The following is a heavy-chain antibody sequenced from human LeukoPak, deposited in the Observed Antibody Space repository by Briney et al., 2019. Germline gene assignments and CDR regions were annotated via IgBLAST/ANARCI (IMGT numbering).Heavy chain of an antibody. J-gene: IGHJ4*02. CDR3: ASGRMVRGVIFDY. CDR2: IYYNGST. Sequence: SETLSLTCTVSGGSISSYYWSWIRHPPGQGLEWIGYIYYNGSTNYNLSLKSRVTISVDTSKNQCSLKLSSVTAADTAVYYCASGRMVRGVIFDYWGQGTLVTVSS. D-gene: IGHD3-10*01. V-gene: IGHV4-59*01. CDR1: GGSISSYY.